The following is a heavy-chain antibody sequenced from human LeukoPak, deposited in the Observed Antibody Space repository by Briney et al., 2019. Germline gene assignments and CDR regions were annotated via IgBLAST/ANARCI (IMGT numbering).Heavy chain of an antibody. CDR2: ISHDGVSE. CDR1: GFRVSDYG. Sequence: SGGSLRLSCAASGFRVSDYGMHWVRQAPSKGLECVAMISHDGVSEQFADSVKGRFTISRDNSKNTLYLQMNSLRAEDTAVYYCAKDMAVAATQPNYWGQGTLVTVSS. J-gene: IGHJ4*02. CDR3: AKDMAVAATQPNY. V-gene: IGHV3-30*18. D-gene: IGHD6-19*01.